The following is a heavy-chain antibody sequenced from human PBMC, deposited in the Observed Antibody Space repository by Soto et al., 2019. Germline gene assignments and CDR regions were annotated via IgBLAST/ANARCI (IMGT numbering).Heavy chain of an antibody. CDR1: GFTFSSHN. Sequence: EVQLVESGGGLVKPGGSLRLSCAASGFTFSSHNMNWVRQAPGKGLEWVSSISSSSSYIYYADSVKGRFTISRDNAKNSLYLQMNSLRAEDTAVYYCARFNVVGDHAFDIWGQGTMVTVSS. J-gene: IGHJ3*02. V-gene: IGHV3-21*01. CDR3: ARFNVVGDHAFDI. D-gene: IGHD3-22*01. CDR2: ISSSSSYI.